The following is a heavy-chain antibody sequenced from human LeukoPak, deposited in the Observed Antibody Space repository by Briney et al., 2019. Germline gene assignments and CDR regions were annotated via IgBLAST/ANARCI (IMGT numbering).Heavy chain of an antibody. CDR2: ISYDGSNK. J-gene: IGHJ4*02. Sequence: GGSPGLSCAASGFAFGCCGVHWGRQAPGKRLEWVAVISYDGSNKYYADSVKGRFTISRDNSKNTLYLQMNSLRAEDTAVYYCAKAPRGYVDTAMVEDWGQGTLVTVSS. D-gene: IGHD5-18*01. V-gene: IGHV3-30*18. CDR1: GFAFGCCG. CDR3: AKAPRGYVDTAMVED.